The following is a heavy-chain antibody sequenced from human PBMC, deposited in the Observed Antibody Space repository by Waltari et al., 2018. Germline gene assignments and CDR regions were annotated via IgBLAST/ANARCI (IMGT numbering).Heavy chain of an antibody. Sequence: QVQLQESGPGLVKPSGTLSLTCTVSGDSISINFFWSWVRQSPGKGLEWIGQVHQSGRSNYNPSLESRVTVSMDTSKNQFSLRVTSVTAADTAIYYCASDRGRGLYLDSWGQGTLVTVSP. V-gene: IGHV4-4*02. CDR1: GDSISINFF. CDR3: ASDRGRGLYLDS. D-gene: IGHD2-15*01. J-gene: IGHJ4*02. CDR2: VHQSGRS.